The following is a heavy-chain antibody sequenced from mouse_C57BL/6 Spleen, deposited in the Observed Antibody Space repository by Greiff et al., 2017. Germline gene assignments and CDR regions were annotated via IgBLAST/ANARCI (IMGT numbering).Heavy chain of an antibody. CDR1: GYTFTSYW. CDR2: IHPNSGST. CDR3: ARDYDYSWFAY. J-gene: IGHJ3*01. Sequence: QVQLKQPGAELVKPGALVKLSCKASGYTFTSYWMHWVKQRPGQGLEWIGMIHPNSGSTNYNEKFKSKATLTVDKSSSTAYMQLSSLTSEDSAVYYCARDYDYSWFAYWGQGTLVTVSA. D-gene: IGHD2-4*01. V-gene: IGHV1-64*01.